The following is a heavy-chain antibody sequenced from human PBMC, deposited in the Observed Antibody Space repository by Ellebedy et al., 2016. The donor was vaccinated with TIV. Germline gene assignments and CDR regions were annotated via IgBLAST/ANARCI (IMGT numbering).Heavy chain of an antibody. Sequence: AASVKVSCKASGYTFSTYSMHWIRQAPGQRLEWMGRINADNGDTAHSQKFQGRVTFTRATSASTAYMQLSSLRFEDTAVYFCARETHYYDSTGDYPFDIWGQGTMVTVSS. CDR2: INADNGDT. V-gene: IGHV1-3*01. D-gene: IGHD3-22*01. CDR1: GYTFSTYS. CDR3: ARETHYYDSTGDYPFDI. J-gene: IGHJ3*02.